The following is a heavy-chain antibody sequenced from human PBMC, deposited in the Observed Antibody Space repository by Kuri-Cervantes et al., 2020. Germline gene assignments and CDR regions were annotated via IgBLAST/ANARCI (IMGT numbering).Heavy chain of an antibody. V-gene: IGHV4-34*01. J-gene: IGHJ3*02. CDR1: GGSFSSYY. Sequence: GSLRLSYAVYGGSFSSYYWSWIRQPPGKGLEWIGEINHSGSTNYNPSLKSRVTISEDTSKNQFSLRLSSVTAADTAVYYCARDGCSSTSCYYFSAFDIWGQGTMVTVSS. D-gene: IGHD2-2*01. CDR3: ARDGCSSTSCYYFSAFDI. CDR2: INHSGST.